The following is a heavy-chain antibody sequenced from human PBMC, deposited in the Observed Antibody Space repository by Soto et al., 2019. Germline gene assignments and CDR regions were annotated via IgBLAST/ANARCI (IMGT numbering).Heavy chain of an antibody. D-gene: IGHD3-10*01. J-gene: IGHJ4*02. V-gene: IGHV3-30*18. CDR3: AKALRGGCDY. CDR1: GFPFSDYA. Sequence: TGGSLRLSCAASGFPFSDYAMHWVRQAPGKGLEWVAVISFDGSNTYYADSVKGRFTVSRDNSKHTLSLQMNSLRSDDTALYYCAKALRGGCDYWGQGALVTVSS. CDR2: ISFDGSNT.